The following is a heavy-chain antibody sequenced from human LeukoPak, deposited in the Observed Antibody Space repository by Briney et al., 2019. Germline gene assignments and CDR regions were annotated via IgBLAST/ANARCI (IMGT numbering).Heavy chain of an antibody. CDR2: IIPIFGTA. J-gene: IGHJ4*02. CDR1: GYTFTSYG. CDR3: ARGPYSGSYHYFDY. D-gene: IGHD1-26*01. Sequence: PGASVKVSCKASGYTFTSYGISWVRQAPGQGLEWMGGIIPIFGTANYAQKFQGRVTITTDKSTSTAYMELSSLRSEDTAVYYCARGPYSGSYHYFDYWGQGTLVTVSS. V-gene: IGHV1-69*05.